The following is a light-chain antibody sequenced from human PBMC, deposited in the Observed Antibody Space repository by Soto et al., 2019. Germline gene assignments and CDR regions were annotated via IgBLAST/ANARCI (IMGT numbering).Light chain of an antibody. CDR3: QQYGSSPST. CDR1: QSVGSSY. V-gene: IGKV3-20*01. Sequence: EIVLTQSPGTLSLSPGERATLSCRASQSVGSSYLAWYQQRPGQAPRLLIYGAPSRATGIPERFSGSGSGTDFTLTITALEPEDFAVYYCQQYGSSPSTFGQGTKLEIK. CDR2: GAP. J-gene: IGKJ2*01.